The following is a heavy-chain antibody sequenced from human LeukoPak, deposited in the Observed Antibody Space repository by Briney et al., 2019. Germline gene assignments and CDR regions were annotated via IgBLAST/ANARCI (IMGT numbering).Heavy chain of an antibody. V-gene: IGHV4-38-2*02. D-gene: IGHD5-12*01. CDR3: ARGEDSGFYYYMNV. Sequence: SETLSLTCTVSGYSISSGYYWGWIRQPPGKGLEWIGSIYHSGSTYYNPSLKSRVTISVDTSKNQFSLKLSSVTAADTAVYYCARGEDSGFYYYMNVWGKGTTVTVSS. CDR1: GYSISSGYY. J-gene: IGHJ6*03. CDR2: IYHSGST.